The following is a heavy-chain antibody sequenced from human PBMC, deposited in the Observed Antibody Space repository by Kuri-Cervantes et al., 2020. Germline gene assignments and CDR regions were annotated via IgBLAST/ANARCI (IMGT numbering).Heavy chain of an antibody. J-gene: IGHJ6*02. CDR3: ARRNSYYDILTGSGDGMDV. V-gene: IGHV3-30-3*01. CDR2: ISYDGSNK. Sequence: GESLKISCAASGFTFSSYAMHWVRQAPGKGLEWVAVISYDGSNKYYADSVKGRFTISRDNSKNTLNLQMNSLRAEDTAVYYCARRNSYYDILTGSGDGMDVWGQGTTVTVSS. CDR1: GFTFSSYA. D-gene: IGHD3-9*01.